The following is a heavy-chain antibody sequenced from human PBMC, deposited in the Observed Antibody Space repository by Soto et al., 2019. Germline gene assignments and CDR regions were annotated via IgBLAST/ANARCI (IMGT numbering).Heavy chain of an antibody. D-gene: IGHD2-2*01. CDR1: GGSISSGGYY. V-gene: IGHV4-31*03. Sequence: PSETLSLTCTVSGGSISSGGYYWSWIRQHPGKGLEWIGYIYYSGSTYYNPSLKSRVTISVDTSKNQFSLKLSSVTAADTAVYYCAREDCSSTSCYWRLLGNYYYYGMDVWGQGTTVTVSS. J-gene: IGHJ6*02. CDR3: AREDCSSTSCYWRLLGNYYYYGMDV. CDR2: IYYSGST.